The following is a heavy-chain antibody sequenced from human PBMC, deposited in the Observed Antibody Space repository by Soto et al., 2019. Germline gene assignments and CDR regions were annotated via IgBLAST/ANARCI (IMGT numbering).Heavy chain of an antibody. J-gene: IGHJ6*02. CDR2: INHSGST. CDR1: GGSFSGYY. CDR3: ARVGSKKRGYSGYGRGMDV. D-gene: IGHD5-12*01. Sequence: TLSLTCAVYGGSFSGYYWSWIRQPPGKGLEWIGEINHSGSTNYNPSLKSRVTISVDTSKNQSSLKLSSVTAADTAVYYCARVGSKKRGYSGYGRGMDVWGQGATVTVSS. V-gene: IGHV4-34*01.